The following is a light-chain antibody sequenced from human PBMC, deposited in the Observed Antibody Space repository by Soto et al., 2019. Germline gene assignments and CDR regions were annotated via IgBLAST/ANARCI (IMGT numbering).Light chain of an antibody. Sequence: SYELTQPSSVSVSPGQTARITCSGDVLAKKYARWFQQKPGQAPVLVIYKDSERPSGIPERFSGSSSGTTVTLTISGAQVEDEADYYCYSAADNNLPRVFGTGTKLTVL. V-gene: IGLV3-27*01. CDR3: YSAADNNLPRV. CDR1: VLAKKY. CDR2: KDS. J-gene: IGLJ1*01.